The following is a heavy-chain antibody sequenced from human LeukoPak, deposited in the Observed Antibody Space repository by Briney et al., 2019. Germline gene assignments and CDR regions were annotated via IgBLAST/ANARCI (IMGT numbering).Heavy chain of an antibody. CDR3: AKEAPQIVVVGALGF. J-gene: IGHJ4*01. CDR1: GFTFNTYG. V-gene: IGHV3-30*18. D-gene: IGHD2-15*01. Sequence: GGSLRLSCAGSGFTFNTYGMHWVRQAPGKGLEWVAVISYDGSNKYYADSVKGRFTISRDSSKNTLYLQMNSLRAEDTAVYYCAKEAPQIVVVGALGFWGQEPWSPSPQ. CDR2: ISYDGSNK.